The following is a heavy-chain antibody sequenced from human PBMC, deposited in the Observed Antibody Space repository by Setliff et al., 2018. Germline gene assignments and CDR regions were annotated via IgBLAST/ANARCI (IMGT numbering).Heavy chain of an antibody. CDR3: TTEPHYGSGYYYYMDV. J-gene: IGHJ6*03. CDR1: GFTFSRYW. Sequence: GSLRLSCAASGFTFSRYWMSWVRQAPGKGLEWVANIKQDGSEKYYVDSVKGRFTISRDNAKNSLYLQMNSLRAEDTAVYYCTTEPHYGSGYYYYMDVWGKGTTVTVSS. CDR2: IKQDGSEK. D-gene: IGHD3-10*01. V-gene: IGHV3-7*01.